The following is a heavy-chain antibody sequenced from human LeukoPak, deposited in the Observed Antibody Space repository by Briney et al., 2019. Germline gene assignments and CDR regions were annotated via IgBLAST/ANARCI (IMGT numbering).Heavy chain of an antibody. Sequence: GGSLRLSCAASGLTFSSYEMNWVRQAPGNGLEWVSYISSSGSTIYYADSVKGRFTISRVNAKNSLYLQMNSLRAEDTAVYYCARGLIAAAGFDYWGQGTLVTVSS. CDR3: ARGLIAAAGFDY. CDR1: GLTFSSYE. CDR2: ISSSGSTI. J-gene: IGHJ4*02. D-gene: IGHD6-13*01. V-gene: IGHV3-48*03.